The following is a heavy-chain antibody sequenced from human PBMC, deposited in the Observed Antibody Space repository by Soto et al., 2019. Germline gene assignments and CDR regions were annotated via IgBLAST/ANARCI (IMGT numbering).Heavy chain of an antibody. Sequence: PGESLKISCKGSGYSFTSYWISWVRQMPGKGLEWMGRIDPSDSYTNYSPSFQGHVTISADKSISTAYLQWSSLKASDTAMYYCARLSYYYDSSGPRYYFDYWGQGTLVTVS. J-gene: IGHJ4*02. CDR3: ARLSYYYDSSGPRYYFDY. CDR2: IDPSDSYT. CDR1: GYSFTSYW. V-gene: IGHV5-10-1*01. D-gene: IGHD3-22*01.